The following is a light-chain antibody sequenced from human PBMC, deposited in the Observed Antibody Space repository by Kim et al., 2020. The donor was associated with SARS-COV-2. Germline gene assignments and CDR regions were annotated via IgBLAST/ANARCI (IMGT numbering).Light chain of an antibody. CDR3: MQATHWPRT. CDR1: QSLVHSDGNTY. J-gene: IGKJ1*01. CDR2: HVS. V-gene: IGKV2-30*02. Sequence: DVVMTQSPLSLSVTLGQSASISCRSGQSLVHSDGNTYLSWFHQRPGQSPRRLTYHVSNRDSGVPDRFSSSGSGTDFTLQISSVEADDVGVYYCMQATHWPRTFGQGTKVEI.